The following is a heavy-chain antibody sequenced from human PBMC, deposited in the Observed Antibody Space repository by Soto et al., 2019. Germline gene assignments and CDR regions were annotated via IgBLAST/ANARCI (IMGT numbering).Heavy chain of an antibody. CDR2: IGTAGDT. CDR1: GFTFSSYD. D-gene: IGHD2-15*01. V-gene: IGHV3-13*01. J-gene: IGHJ3*02. CDR3: ARGYCSGGSCLDAFDI. Sequence: PGGSLRLSCAASGFTFSSYDMHWVRQATGKGLEWVSAIGTAGDTYYPGSVKGRFTISRENAKNSLYLQMNSLRAGDTAVYYCARGYCSGGSCLDAFDIWGQGTMVTVSS.